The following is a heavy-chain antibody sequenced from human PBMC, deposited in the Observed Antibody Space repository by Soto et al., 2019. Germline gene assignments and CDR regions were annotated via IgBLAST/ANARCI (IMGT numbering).Heavy chain of an antibody. CDR3: ARDFPRGTTSSYSMDV. CDR2: IWYDGSNK. CDR1: GFTFSSYG. D-gene: IGHD1-1*01. Sequence: QVQLVESGGGVVQPGRSLRLSCAASGFTFSSYGMHWVRQAPGKGLEWVAVIWYDGSNKYYADSVKGRFTISRDNSKNTLYLQLNSLDAEDTAVYYCARDFPRGTTSSYSMDVWGEGMTVTVSS. V-gene: IGHV3-33*01. J-gene: IGHJ6*03.